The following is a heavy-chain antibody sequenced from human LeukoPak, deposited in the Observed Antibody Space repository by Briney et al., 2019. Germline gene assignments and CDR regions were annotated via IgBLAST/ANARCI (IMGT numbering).Heavy chain of an antibody. CDR2: ISAYNGNT. CDR3: ARALVDGYKELGY. Sequence: ASVRVSCKASGYTFTTYGITWVRQAPGQGLEWMGWISAYNGNTNYAQKLQGRVTMTTDTSTSTAYMELRSLRSDDTAVYYCARALVDGYKELGYWGQGTLVTVSS. J-gene: IGHJ4*02. D-gene: IGHD5-24*01. CDR1: GYTFTTYG. V-gene: IGHV1-18*01.